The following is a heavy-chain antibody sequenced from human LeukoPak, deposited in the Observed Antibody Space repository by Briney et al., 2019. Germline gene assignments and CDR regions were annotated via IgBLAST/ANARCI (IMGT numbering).Heavy chain of an antibody. Sequence: GGSLRLSCAASGFTFSSYAMHWVRQAPGKGLEWVAVISYDGSNKYYADSVKGRFTISRDNSKNTLYLQMNSLRAEDTAVYYCARAGIAARPAYYFDYWGQGTLVTVSS. CDR1: GFTFSSYA. CDR2: ISYDGSNK. CDR3: ARAGIAARPAYYFDY. V-gene: IGHV3-30-3*01. D-gene: IGHD6-6*01. J-gene: IGHJ4*02.